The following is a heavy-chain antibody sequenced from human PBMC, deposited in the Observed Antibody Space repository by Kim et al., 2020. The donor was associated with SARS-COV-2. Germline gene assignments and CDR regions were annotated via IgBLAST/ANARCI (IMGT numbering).Heavy chain of an antibody. CDR2: IHYSGST. D-gene: IGHD3-10*01. J-gene: IGHJ6*02. CDR1: GGSISSYY. CDR3: ARLNYYGSGSYSDYYGMDV. Sequence: SETLSLTCTVSGGSISSYYWSWIRQPPGKGLEWIGYIHYSGSTNYNPSLKSRVTISVDTSKNQFSLKLSSVTAADTAVYYCARLNYYGSGSYSDYYGMDVWGQGTTVTVSS. V-gene: IGHV4-59*01.